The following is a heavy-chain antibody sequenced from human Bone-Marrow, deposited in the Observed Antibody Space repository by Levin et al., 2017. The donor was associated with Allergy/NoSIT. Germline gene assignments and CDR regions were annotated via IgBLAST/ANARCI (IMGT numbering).Heavy chain of an antibody. Sequence: GGSLRLSCAASGFTFSNAWMSWVRQAPGKGLEWVGRIYSRTDGRTTDYAAPVTGRFTISRDESKNTLYLQMNSLKTEDTAVYYCTTAPLGYGTSPTCFHYFDYWGQGTLVTVSS. CDR1: GFTFSNAW. CDR3: TTAPLGYGTSPTCFHYFDY. CDR2: IYSRTDGRTT. D-gene: IGHD2-2*01. J-gene: IGHJ4*02. V-gene: IGHV3-15*01.